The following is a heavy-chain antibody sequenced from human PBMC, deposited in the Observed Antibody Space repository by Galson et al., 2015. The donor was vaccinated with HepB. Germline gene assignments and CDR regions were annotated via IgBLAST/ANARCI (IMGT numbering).Heavy chain of an antibody. CDR2: ISSKSGHT. D-gene: IGHD5-12*01. J-gene: IGHJ4*02. CDR1: GSTFTTLG. CDR3: ASGTLEWLRPTYLDS. Sequence: SVKVSCKASGSTFTTLGLNWVRQAPGQGLDWMGWISSKSGHTDYAQKFQGRVTMTTDTSTSTAYMELRSLRSDDTAVYFCASGTLEWLRPTYLDSWGQGTLVTVSS. V-gene: IGHV1-18*01.